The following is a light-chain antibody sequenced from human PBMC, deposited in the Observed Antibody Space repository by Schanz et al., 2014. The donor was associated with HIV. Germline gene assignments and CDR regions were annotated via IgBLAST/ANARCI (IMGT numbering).Light chain of an antibody. CDR2: DVS. J-gene: IGLJ3*02. CDR3: SSYTRNSPWV. Sequence: QSVLTQPRSVSGSPGQSVTISCTGTSSDVGGYNYVSWYQQHPGKAPKLMIYDVSKRPSGVPDRFSGSKSGNTASLTISGLQGEDEADYYCSSYTRNSPWVFGGGTKLTVL. V-gene: IGLV2-11*01. CDR1: SSDVGGYNY.